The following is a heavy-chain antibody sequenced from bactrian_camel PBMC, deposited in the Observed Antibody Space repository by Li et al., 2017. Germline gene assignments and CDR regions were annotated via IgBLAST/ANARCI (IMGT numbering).Heavy chain of an antibody. J-gene: IGHJ4*01. CDR1: GHTYIPYC. D-gene: IGHD2*01. Sequence: VQLVESGGGSVQTTGSLRLSCAASGHTYIPYCMGWFRQSPGKEREGVAAIWSGDGSAIVTDSVKGRFTISRDNADNTWSLQMNSLEPEDTGMYYCAADYRGGNCPTPYHLYPYQYEGHGTQVTVS. CDR2: IWSGDGSA. V-gene: IGHV3-3*01.